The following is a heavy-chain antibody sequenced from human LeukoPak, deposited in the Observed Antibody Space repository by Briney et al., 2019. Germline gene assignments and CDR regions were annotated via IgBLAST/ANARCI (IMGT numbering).Heavy chain of an antibody. V-gene: IGHV1-69*10. CDR1: GGTFISYA. Sequence: ASVKVSCKASGGTFISYAISWVGQAPGQGREWMGGIIPILGIANYAQKFQGRVTITADKSTSTAYMELSSLRSEDTAVYYGARVRGGTMVQVGYYYYGMDVWGQGTTVTVSS. D-gene: IGHD3-10*01. CDR2: IIPILGIA. J-gene: IGHJ6*02. CDR3: ARVRGGTMVQVGYYYYGMDV.